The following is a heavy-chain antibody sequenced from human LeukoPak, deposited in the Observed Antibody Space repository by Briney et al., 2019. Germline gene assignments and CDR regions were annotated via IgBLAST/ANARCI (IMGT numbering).Heavy chain of an antibody. CDR3: ARVLSGYSYGYYYYYGMDV. J-gene: IGHJ6*02. CDR2: IIPIFGTA. Sequence: SVKVSCKASGGTFSSYAISWVRQAPGQGLEWMGGIIPIFGTANYAQKFQGRVTITADESTSTAYMELSSLRSEDTAVYYCARVLSGYSYGYYYYYGMDVWGQGTTVTISS. CDR1: GGTFSSYA. V-gene: IGHV1-69*13. D-gene: IGHD5-18*01.